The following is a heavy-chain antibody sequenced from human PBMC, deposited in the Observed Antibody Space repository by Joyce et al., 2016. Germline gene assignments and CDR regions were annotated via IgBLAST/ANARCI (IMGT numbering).Heavy chain of an antibody. CDR1: GGSISSSSYY. CDR2: IYYSGST. V-gene: IGHV4-39*07. Sequence: QLQLQESGPGLVKPSETLSLTCTVSGGSISSSSYYWGWIRQPPGKGLEWIGNIYYSGSTYYNPSLKSRVPISVDTSKNQFSLRLSSVTAADTAVYYCARDGFLEWLGDDYWGQGTLVTVSS. D-gene: IGHD3-3*01. J-gene: IGHJ4*02. CDR3: ARDGFLEWLGDDY.